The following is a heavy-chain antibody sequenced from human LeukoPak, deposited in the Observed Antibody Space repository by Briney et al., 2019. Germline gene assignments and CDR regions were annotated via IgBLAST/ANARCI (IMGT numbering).Heavy chain of an antibody. Sequence: GESLKISCKGSGYSFTSYWIGWVRQMPGKGLEWMGIINPGDSDTRYSPSFQGQVTISADKSISTAYLQWSSLKASDTAMYYCARHWHCSRSSCYQIDYWGQGTLVTVSS. J-gene: IGHJ4*02. CDR1: GYSFTSYW. CDR2: INPGDSDT. V-gene: IGHV5-51*01. D-gene: IGHD2-2*01. CDR3: ARHWHCSRSSCYQIDY.